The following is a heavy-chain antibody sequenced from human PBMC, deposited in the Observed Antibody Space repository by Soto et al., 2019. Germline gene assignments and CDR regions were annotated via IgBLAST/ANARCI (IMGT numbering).Heavy chain of an antibody. CDR2: IYTMGST. CDR3: ARDVGDFWSGYYSDNWFDP. J-gene: IGHJ5*02. CDR1: GGSISSYY. V-gene: IGHV4-4*07. D-gene: IGHD3-3*01. Sequence: SETLSLTCTVSGGSISSYYWSWIRQPAGKGLEWIGRIYTMGSTNYNPSLKSRVTISVDTSKNHFSLKLSSVTAADTAVYYCARDVGDFWSGYYSDNWFDPWGQGTLVTVSS.